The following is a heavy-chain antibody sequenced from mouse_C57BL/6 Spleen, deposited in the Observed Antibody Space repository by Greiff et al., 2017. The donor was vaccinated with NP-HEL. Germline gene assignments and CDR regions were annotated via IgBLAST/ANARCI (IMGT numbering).Heavy chain of an antibody. D-gene: IGHD1-1*01. J-gene: IGHJ4*01. V-gene: IGHV5-17*01. Sequence: EVNVVESGGGLVKPGGSLKLSCAASGFTFSDYGMHWVRQAPEKGLEWVAYISSGSSTIYYADTVKGRFTISRDNAKNTLFLQMTSLRSEDTAMYYCAKNYYGSSPRAMDYWGQGTSVTVSS. CDR1: GFTFSDYG. CDR3: AKNYYGSSPRAMDY. CDR2: ISSGSSTI.